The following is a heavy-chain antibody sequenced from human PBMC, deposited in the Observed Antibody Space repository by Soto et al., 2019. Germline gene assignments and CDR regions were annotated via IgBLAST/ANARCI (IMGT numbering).Heavy chain of an antibody. CDR2: INPRGGST. D-gene: IGHD2-21*02. Sequence: ASVKVSCKASGYTFTSYYMHWVRQAPGQGLEWMGIINPRGGSTSYAQKFQGRVTMTRDTSTSTVYMELSSLRSEDTAMYYCARAHPYCGGDCYPASYWGQGTLVTVSS. CDR3: ARAHPYCGGDCYPASY. V-gene: IGHV1-46*03. J-gene: IGHJ4*02. CDR1: GYTFTSYY.